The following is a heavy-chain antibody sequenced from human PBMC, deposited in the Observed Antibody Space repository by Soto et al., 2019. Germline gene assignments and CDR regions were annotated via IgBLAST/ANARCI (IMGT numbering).Heavy chain of an antibody. D-gene: IGHD2-21*02. CDR2: MYNTGST. CDR3: ARDLWGYCGTDCYPLDV. CDR1: GGSISGYY. Sequence: QVQLQESGPGLVKPSETLSLTCTVSGGSISGYYWSWIRQPPGKGLEWIGYMYNTGSTVYNPSFKSQVTISVATSKNQFSLKLNSVTAADTAVYYCARDLWGYCGTDCYPLDVWGQGTTVTVSS. J-gene: IGHJ6*02. V-gene: IGHV4-59*01.